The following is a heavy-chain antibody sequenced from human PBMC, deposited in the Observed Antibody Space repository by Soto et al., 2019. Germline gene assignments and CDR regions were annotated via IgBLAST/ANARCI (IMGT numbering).Heavy chain of an antibody. CDR3: ARHPPPSITMVRGVMLIAPQYGMDV. V-gene: IGHV1-69*01. CDR1: GLGFRGYA. D-gene: IGHD3-10*01. J-gene: IGHJ6*02. Sequence: KGDRKISGLGFRGYAGSRGGETLREGQEWMGGGIPIFGTANYAQKFQGRVTITADESTSTAYMELSSLRSEGTAVYYCARHPPPSITMVRGVMLIAPQYGMDVWGQGTTVTVSS. CDR2: GIPIFGTA.